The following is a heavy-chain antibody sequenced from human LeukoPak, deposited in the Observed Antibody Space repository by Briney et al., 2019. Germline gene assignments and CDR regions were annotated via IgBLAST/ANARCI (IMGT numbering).Heavy chain of an antibody. CDR3: ARLNGYSSSWYLEY. D-gene: IGHD6-13*01. V-gene: IGHV4-4*08. Sequence: SETLSLTCTVSGGSISSYYWSWIRQPPGKGLEWIGRIYTSGSTNYNPSLKSRVTISVDTSKNQFSLKLSSVTAADTAVYYCARLNGYSSSWYLEYWGQGTLATVSS. CDR1: GGSISSYY. CDR2: IYTSGST. J-gene: IGHJ4*02.